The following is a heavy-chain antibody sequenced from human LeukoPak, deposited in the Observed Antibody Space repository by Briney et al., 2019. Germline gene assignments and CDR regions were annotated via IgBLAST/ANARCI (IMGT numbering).Heavy chain of an antibody. CDR2: INPRGTST. Sequence: GASVKVSCKASGYTFTRHYMHWVRQAPGQGLEWMGVINPRGTSTIYAEKFQGRIILTRDMSSTTDYRELSSLKSDDTAVYYCARDNSMDERGWWFDPWGQGTLVTVSS. CDR3: ARDNSMDERGWWFDP. J-gene: IGHJ5*02. D-gene: IGHD4-23*01. V-gene: IGHV1-46*01. CDR1: GYTFTRHY.